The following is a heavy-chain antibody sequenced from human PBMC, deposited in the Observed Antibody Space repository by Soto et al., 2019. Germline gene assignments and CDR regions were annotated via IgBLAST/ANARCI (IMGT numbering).Heavy chain of an antibody. V-gene: IGHV1-24*01. Sequence: ASVKDSCKVSGYTLTELSMHWVRQAPGKGLEWMGGFDPEDGETIYAQKFQARVTMNEDTSTDTAYMELSSLRSEVTAVYYCATWGCSSSAFDIWGQGTMVTVSS. J-gene: IGHJ3*02. CDR2: FDPEDGET. CDR1: GYTLTELS. D-gene: IGHD6-6*01. CDR3: ATWGCSSSAFDI.